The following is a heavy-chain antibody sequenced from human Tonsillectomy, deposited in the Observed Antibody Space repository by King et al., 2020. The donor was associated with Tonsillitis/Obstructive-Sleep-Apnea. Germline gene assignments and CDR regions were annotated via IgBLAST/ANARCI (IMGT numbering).Heavy chain of an antibody. J-gene: IGHJ4*02. D-gene: IGHD3-9*01. CDR2: ISYDGSNK. CDR1: GFTFSSYA. Sequence: VQLVESGGGVVQPGRSLRLSCAASGFTFSSYAMHWVRQAPGKGLEWVAVISYDGSNKYYADSVKGRFTISRDNSKNTLYLQMNSLRAEDTAVYYCARDPLPFDWLSHFDYWGQGTLVTVSS. V-gene: IGHV3-30*04. CDR3: ARDPLPFDWLSHFDY.